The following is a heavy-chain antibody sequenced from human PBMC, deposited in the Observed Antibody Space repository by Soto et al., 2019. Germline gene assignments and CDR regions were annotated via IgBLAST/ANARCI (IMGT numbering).Heavy chain of an antibody. J-gene: IGHJ5*02. CDR2: IIPIFGTA. CDR1: GGTFSSYA. Sequence: QVQLVQSGAEVKKPGSSVKVSCKASGGTFSSYAISWVRQAPGQGLEWMGGIIPIFGTANYAQKFQGRVTITADEPPSTAYMELRSLRSEDTAVYYCARNGDYALGPLGPFNWFDPWGQGTLVTVSS. V-gene: IGHV1-69*12. D-gene: IGHD4-17*01. CDR3: ARNGDYALGPLGPFNWFDP.